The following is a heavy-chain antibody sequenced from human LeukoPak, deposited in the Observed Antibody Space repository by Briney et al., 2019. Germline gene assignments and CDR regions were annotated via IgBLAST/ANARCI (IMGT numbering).Heavy chain of an antibody. Sequence: PRGSLRLSCAASGFTSTNYAMTWVRQVPGKGLEWVAATVGIGPDTYHADSVKGRFTISRDNSKNILYLQMNSLRVEDTAVYYCTKASAARCIGVFCYPFDHWGQGTLVTVSS. CDR2: TVGIGPDT. V-gene: IGHV3-23*01. J-gene: IGHJ4*02. CDR1: GFTSTNYA. D-gene: IGHD2-15*01. CDR3: TKASAARCIGVFCYPFDH.